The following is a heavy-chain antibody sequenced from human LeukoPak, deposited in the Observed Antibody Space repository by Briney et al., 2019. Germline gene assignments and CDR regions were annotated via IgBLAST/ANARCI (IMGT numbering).Heavy chain of an antibody. CDR1: GYTFTSYD. V-gene: IGHV1-8*03. CDR3: ARNSGYDPRFDP. J-gene: IGHJ5*02. D-gene: IGHD5-12*01. Sequence: ASVKVSCKASGYTFTSYDINWVRQATGQGLEWMGWMNPNSGNTGYAQKFQGRATITRNTSISTAYMELSRLRSDDTAVYYCARNSGYDPRFDPWGQGTLVTVSS. CDR2: MNPNSGNT.